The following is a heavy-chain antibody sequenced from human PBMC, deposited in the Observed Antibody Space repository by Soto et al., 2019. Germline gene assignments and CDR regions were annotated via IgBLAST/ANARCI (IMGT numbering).Heavy chain of an antibody. J-gene: IGHJ5*02. D-gene: IGHD6-6*01. CDR1: GGSFSGYY. CDR3: ARGHSSDPLNWFDP. Sequence: SETLSLTCAVYGGSFSGYYWSWIRQPPGKGLEWIGEINHSGSTNYNPSLKSRVTISVDTSKNQFSLKLSSVTAADTAVYYCARGHSSDPLNWFDPWGQGTLVTVSS. V-gene: IGHV4-34*01. CDR2: INHSGST.